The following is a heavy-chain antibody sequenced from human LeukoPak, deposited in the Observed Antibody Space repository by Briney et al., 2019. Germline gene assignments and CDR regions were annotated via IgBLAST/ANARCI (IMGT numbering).Heavy chain of an antibody. V-gene: IGHV3-30-3*01. Sequence: GRSLRLSCAASGFTFSSYAMHWVRQAPGKGLEWVAVISYDGSNKYYADSVKGRFTISRDNSKNTLYLQMNSLRAEDTAVYYCARETTPVPYYDSSGYDNYYGMDVWGQGTTVTVSS. CDR2: ISYDGSNK. CDR1: GFTFSSYA. D-gene: IGHD3-22*01. J-gene: IGHJ6*02. CDR3: ARETTPVPYYDSSGYDNYYGMDV.